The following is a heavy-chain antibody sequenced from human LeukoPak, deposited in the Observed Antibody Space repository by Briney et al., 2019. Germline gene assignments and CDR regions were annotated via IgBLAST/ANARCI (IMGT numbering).Heavy chain of an antibody. CDR3: ARDSSYYYYMDV. Sequence: GGSLRLSCAGSGFTFSHYSMNWVRQPPGKGLEWVSSISTSSLYIYYADSVKGRFTISRDNAKNSLYLQMNSLRGEDTAVYYCARDSSYYYYMDVWGKGTTVTVSS. J-gene: IGHJ6*03. CDR1: GFTFSHYS. V-gene: IGHV3-21*01. D-gene: IGHD2/OR15-2a*01. CDR2: ISTSSLYI.